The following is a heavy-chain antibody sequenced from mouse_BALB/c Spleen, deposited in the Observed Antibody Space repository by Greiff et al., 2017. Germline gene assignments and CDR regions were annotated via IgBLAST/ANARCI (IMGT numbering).Heavy chain of an antibody. CDR2: IFPGSGST. D-gene: IGHD1-2*01. CDR3: ASPLTTASPMDY. CDR1: GYTFSSYW. J-gene: IGHJ4*01. V-gene: IGHV1-9*01. Sequence: QVQLQQSGAELMKPGASVKISCKATGYTFSSYWIEWVKQRPGHGLEWIGEIFPGSGSTNYNEKFKGKATFTADTSSNTAYMQLSSLTSEDSAVYYCASPLTTASPMDYWGQGASVTVSS.